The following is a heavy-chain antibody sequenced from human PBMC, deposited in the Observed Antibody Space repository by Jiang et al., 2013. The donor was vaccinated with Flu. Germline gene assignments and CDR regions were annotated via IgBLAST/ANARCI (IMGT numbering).Heavy chain of an antibody. CDR3: AKIGTRLPYYYEPRGDAGPFDL. V-gene: IGHV3-30*09. Sequence: VQLVESGGSVVQPGGSLRLSCAASGFTFDGYAMHWVRRAPGRGLEWLSIISFDGRTTQYADSAKGRFAISRDNSKNTLYLQMNALGPVDTAVYYCAKIGTRLPYYYEPRGDAGPFDLWGQGTRVT. J-gene: IGHJ3*01. CDR2: ISFDGRTT. CDR1: GFTFDGYA. D-gene: IGHD3-22*01.